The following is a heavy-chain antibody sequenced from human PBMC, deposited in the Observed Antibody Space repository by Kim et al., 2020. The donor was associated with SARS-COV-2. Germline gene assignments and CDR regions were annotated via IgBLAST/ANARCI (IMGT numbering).Heavy chain of an antibody. Sequence: SETLSLTCAVYGGSFSGYYWSWIRQPPGKGLEWIGEINHSGRTNYNPSLKSRVTISVDTSKNQFSLKLSSVTAADTAVYYCARGGVSGYDSRRGGNDYWGQGTLVTVSS. CDR3: ARGGVSGYDSRRGGNDY. V-gene: IGHV4-34*01. CDR1: GGSFSGYY. CDR2: INHSGRT. J-gene: IGHJ4*02. D-gene: IGHD5-12*01.